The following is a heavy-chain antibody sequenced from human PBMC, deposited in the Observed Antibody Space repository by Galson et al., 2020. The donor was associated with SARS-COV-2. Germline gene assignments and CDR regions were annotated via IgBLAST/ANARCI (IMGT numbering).Heavy chain of an antibody. V-gene: IGHV1-18*03. Sequence: ASVKVSCKASGYTFNSHIINWVRQAPGQGLEWVGSFRPDIGYAHYAHKFQGRVTMTADATTGTVYMELRGLTSDDMAVYFCARGDAGDYWGQGTLVTVSS. CDR2: FRPDIGYA. D-gene: IGHD2-21*02. J-gene: IGHJ4*02. CDR3: ARGDAGDY. CDR1: GYTFNSHI.